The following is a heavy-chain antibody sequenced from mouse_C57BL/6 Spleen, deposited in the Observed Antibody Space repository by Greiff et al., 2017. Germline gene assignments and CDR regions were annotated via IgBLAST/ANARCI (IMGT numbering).Heavy chain of an antibody. J-gene: IGHJ4*01. CDR1: GYTFTDYE. CDR2: IDPETGGT. D-gene: IGHD1-1*01. V-gene: IGHV1-15*01. Sequence: QVQLKESGAELVRPGASVTLSCKASGYTFTDYEMHWVKQTPVHGLEWIGAIDPETGGTAYNQKFKGKAILTADKSSSTAYMELRSLTSEDSAVYYCTRDYGGKNARDYWGQGTSVTVSS. CDR3: TRDYGGKNARDY.